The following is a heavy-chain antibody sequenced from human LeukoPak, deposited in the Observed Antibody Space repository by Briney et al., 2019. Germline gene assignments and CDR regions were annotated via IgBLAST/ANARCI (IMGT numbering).Heavy chain of an antibody. J-gene: IGHJ3*02. CDR2: INAGNGNT. CDR1: GYTFTSYA. V-gene: IGHV1-3*01. D-gene: IGHD3-10*01. CDR3: ARVLWFGDHDAFDI. Sequence: ASVKVSCKASGYTFTSYAMHWVRQAPGQRLEWMGWINAGNGNTKYSQKFQGRVTITRDTSASTAYMELSSLRSEDTAVYYCARVLWFGDHDAFDIWGQGTTVTVSS.